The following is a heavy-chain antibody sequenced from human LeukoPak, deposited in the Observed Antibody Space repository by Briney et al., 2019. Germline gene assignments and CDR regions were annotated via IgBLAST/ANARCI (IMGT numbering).Heavy chain of an antibody. V-gene: IGHV1-18*01. CDR3: ARSRCSGSTSCDWFFFFDY. Sequence: GASVKVSCKTSGYTFTAYGITWVRQAPGQGLEWMGWISGHAGNTDYSQKFQGRVTLTTDTSTSTAYMELTTLRSDDTAVYYCARSRCSGSTSCDWFFFFDYWGQGTSVIVSS. CDR2: ISGHAGNT. J-gene: IGHJ4*02. D-gene: IGHD2-2*01. CDR1: GYTFTAYG.